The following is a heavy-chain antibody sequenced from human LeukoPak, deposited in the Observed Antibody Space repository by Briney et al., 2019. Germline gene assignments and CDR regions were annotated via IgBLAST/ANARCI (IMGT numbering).Heavy chain of an antibody. J-gene: IGHJ4*02. CDR1: GFTFSSFG. Sequence: PGGSLRLSCAASGFTFSSFGMHWVRQTPGEGLEWVAYIGYTGTDTYYADSVKGRFTISRDNSKNTVHLQVNSLRAADTALYSCARDGARRWLQLSSEWGFDYWGQGTLVTVSS. D-gene: IGHD5-24*01. CDR2: IGYTGTDT. V-gene: IGHV3-30*02. CDR3: ARDGARRWLQLSSEWGFDY.